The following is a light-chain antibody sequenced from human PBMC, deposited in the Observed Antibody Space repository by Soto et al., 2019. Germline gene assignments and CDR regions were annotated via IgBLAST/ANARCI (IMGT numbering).Light chain of an antibody. CDR2: GSS. V-gene: IGKV3-20*01. J-gene: IGKJ2*01. Sequence: EVVLTQSPGTLSLSPGERATLSCRASQSVTNKYLAWYQQKPGQAPRLLIFGSSDRSTGIPDRFSGSGSGTDFSLTISRLEPEDFAVEYCQQYGSSPPYTFGQGTKLEI. CDR1: QSVTNKY. CDR3: QQYGSSPPYT.